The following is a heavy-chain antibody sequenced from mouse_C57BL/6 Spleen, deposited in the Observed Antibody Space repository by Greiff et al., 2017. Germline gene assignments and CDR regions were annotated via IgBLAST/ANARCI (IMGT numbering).Heavy chain of an antibody. CDR2: IDPENGDT. V-gene: IGHV14-4*01. CDR3: ARDYGSSYEAMDY. CDR1: GFNIKDDY. J-gene: IGHJ4*01. D-gene: IGHD1-1*01. Sequence: EVQLQQSGAELVRPGASVKLSCTASGFNIKDDYMHWVKQRPEQGLEWIGWIDPENGDTEYASKFQGKATITADTSSSTAYMQLSSLTSEDSAVYYCARDYGSSYEAMDYWGQGTSVTVSS.